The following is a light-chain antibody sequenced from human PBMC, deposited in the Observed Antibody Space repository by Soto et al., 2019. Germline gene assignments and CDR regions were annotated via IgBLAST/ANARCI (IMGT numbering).Light chain of an antibody. Sequence: QSLLTQPPSVSGAPGQEVTISCTGTSSNIGLGYDVHWYQRLPGTAPKLLVYGTNSRPSGVPERFSASKSGTSASLVITGLQAEDEGDYFCQSYDNTLSGPVFGGGTKLTVL. CDR2: GTN. V-gene: IGLV1-40*01. J-gene: IGLJ3*02. CDR3: QSYDNTLSGPV. CDR1: SSNIGLGYD.